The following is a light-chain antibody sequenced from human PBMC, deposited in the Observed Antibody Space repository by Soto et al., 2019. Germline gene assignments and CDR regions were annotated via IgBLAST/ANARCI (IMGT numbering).Light chain of an antibody. CDR2: DVD. J-gene: IGLJ2*01. Sequence: QSVLTQPRSVSGSPGQSVTISCTGTSSDVGGYNYVSWYQHHPGKAPKLMIYDVDKRPSGVPGRFSGSKSGNTASLTISGLQAEDEADYYCSSYTGSSINTVVFGGGTKLTVL. V-gene: IGLV2-11*01. CDR1: SSDVGGYNY. CDR3: SSYTGSSINTVV.